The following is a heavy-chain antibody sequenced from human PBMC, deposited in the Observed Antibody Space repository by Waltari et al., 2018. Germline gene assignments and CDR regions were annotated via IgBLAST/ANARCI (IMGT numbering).Heavy chain of an antibody. CDR2: IYYSGST. J-gene: IGHJ4*02. D-gene: IGHD3-9*01. V-gene: IGHV4-59*01. Sequence: QVQLQESGPGLVKPSETLSLTCTVSGGSISSYYWSWIRQPPGKGLEWIGYIYYSGSTNYNPSLKGRVTISGDTSKNQFSLKLSSVTAADTAVYYCARGYKLRYFDWLPYFDYWGQGTLVTVSS. CDR1: GGSISSYY. CDR3: ARGYKLRYFDWLPYFDY.